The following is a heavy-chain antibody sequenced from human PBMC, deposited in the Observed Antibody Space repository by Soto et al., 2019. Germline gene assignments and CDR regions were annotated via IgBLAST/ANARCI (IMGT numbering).Heavy chain of an antibody. D-gene: IGHD2-2*01. CDR2: ISPYNGNT. CDR3: ARWYCSSTRFRSNAFDI. CDR1: AYSFTSYG. V-gene: IGHV1-18*01. J-gene: IGHJ3*02. Sequence: QVHLVQTGAEVKKPGASVKVSCKASAYSFTSYGISWVRQAPGQGLEWMGWISPYNGNTNYAQKLQGRVTMTTDTSTMSAYMELRSLRSDDTAVYFFARWYCSSTRFRSNAFDIGGQGTMVTVSS.